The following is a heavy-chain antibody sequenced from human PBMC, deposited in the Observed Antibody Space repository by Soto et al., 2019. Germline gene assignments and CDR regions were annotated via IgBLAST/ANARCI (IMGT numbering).Heavy chain of an antibody. CDR2: IKTDGSEK. J-gene: IGHJ1*01. CDR1: GFTFSTYW. Sequence: HPGGSLRLSCAASGFTFSTYWMSWVRQAPGKGLEWVANIKTDGSEKYYVDSVEGRFTISRDNAKSSLFLHLRSLRVEDTAIYYCARYGTRADWWGLGTQVTVSS. CDR3: ARYGTRADW. D-gene: IGHD3-9*01. V-gene: IGHV3-7*01.